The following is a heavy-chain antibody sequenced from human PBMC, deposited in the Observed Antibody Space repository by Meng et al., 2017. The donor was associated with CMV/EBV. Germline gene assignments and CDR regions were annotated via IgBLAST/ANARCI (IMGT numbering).Heavy chain of an antibody. CDR3: ARRRRPTTTLDY. J-gene: IGHJ4*02. CDR1: GFTVRSDA. CDR2: ISYNGSNK. D-gene: IGHD1-1*01. V-gene: IGHV3-30*04. Sequence: CVSCGFTVRSDAMPGVRQARGTGGEGVEVISYNGSNKYYADSVKGRLNITRENYKNTMYLQKNSRRAEDTTVYYCARRRRPTTTLDYWGQGTLVTVSS.